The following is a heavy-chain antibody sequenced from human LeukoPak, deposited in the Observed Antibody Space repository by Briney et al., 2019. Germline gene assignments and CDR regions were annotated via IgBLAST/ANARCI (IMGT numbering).Heavy chain of an antibody. CDR1: GYIFTSYW. V-gene: IGHV5-51*01. CDR2: IYPGDFDT. CDR3: ARQSDAGESYPGY. Sequence: GESLKISCRGSGYIFTSYWIAWVRQMPGKGLEWMGIIYPGDFDTTYSPSFQGQVTISVDKSITTAYLQWSSLKASDTAMYFCARQSDAGESYPGYWGQGTLVTVSS. D-gene: IGHD3-16*01. J-gene: IGHJ4*02.